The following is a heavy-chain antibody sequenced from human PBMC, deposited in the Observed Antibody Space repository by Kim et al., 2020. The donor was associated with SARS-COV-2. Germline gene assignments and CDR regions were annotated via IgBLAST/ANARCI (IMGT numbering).Heavy chain of an antibody. D-gene: IGHD3-10*01. J-gene: IGHJ5*02. CDR3: ARGRRYYGSVSYYQNKDNWFDP. CDR2: LNHSGST. CDR1: GGSFSGYY. V-gene: IGHV4-34*01. Sequence: SETLCLTCAVYGGSFSGYYWSWIRQPPGKGLEGIGELNHSGSTNYNPSRKSRVTISVDTSKNHFSLKLSPVTAADTAVYYWARGRRYYGSVSYYQNKDNWFDPWGQGTLVSVSS.